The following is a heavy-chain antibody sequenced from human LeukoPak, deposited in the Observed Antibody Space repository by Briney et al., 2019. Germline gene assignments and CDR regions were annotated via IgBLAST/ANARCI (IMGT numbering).Heavy chain of an antibody. D-gene: IGHD6-19*01. CDR3: VGSSGWSH. J-gene: IGHJ4*02. CDR2: SYARDSDT. CDR1: GYSCTSYW. Sequence: GESLKISCKGSGYSCTSYWIGWVRQMPGKGLEWMGISYARDSDTRYSPSFQGQVTISADKSISTAYLQWNSLKASDTAMYYCVGSSGWSHWGQGTLVTVSS. V-gene: IGHV5-51*01.